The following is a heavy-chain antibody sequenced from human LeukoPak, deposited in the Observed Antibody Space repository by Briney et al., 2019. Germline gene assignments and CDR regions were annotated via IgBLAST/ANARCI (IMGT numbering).Heavy chain of an antibody. J-gene: IGHJ4*02. CDR1: GYTFTSYG. Sequence: ASVKVSCKASGYTFTSYGISWVRQAPGQGLEWMGWISAYNGNTNYAQKLQGRVTMTTDTSTSTAYMELRSLRSDDTAVYYCVRVELGIGGDYFDYWGQGTLVTVSS. CDR3: VRVELGIGGDYFDY. V-gene: IGHV1-18*01. CDR2: ISAYNGNT. D-gene: IGHD3-16*01.